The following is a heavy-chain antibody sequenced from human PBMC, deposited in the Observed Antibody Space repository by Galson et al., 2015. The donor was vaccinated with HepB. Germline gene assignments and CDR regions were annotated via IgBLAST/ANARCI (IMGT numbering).Heavy chain of an antibody. Sequence: SLRLSCAASGFIFNKAWMNWVRQAPGKGLEWVGRIKSKSDGETTDYAAPVKGRFTLSRDDSKNTLFLQLSRLNTEDTGVYYCTTSLRPFLNSWSPADRDFYYMDDWGRGTTVNVSS. CDR3: TTSLRPFLNSWSPADRDFYYMDD. CDR1: GFIFNKAW. CDR2: IKSKSDGETT. V-gene: IGHV3-15*07. D-gene: IGHD2/OR15-2a*01. J-gene: IGHJ6*03.